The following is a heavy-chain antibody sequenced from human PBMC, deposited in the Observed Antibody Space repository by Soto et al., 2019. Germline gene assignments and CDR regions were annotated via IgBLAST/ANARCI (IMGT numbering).Heavy chain of an antibody. CDR2: ISYDGSNK. D-gene: IGHD1-7*01. V-gene: IGHV3-30*18. CDR3: ANAVIELELPDY. J-gene: IGHJ4*02. Sequence: GGSLRLSCAASGFTFSSYGMHWVRQAPGKGLEWVAVISYDGSNKYYADSVKGRFTISRDNSKNTLYLQMNSLRAEDTAVYYCANAVIELELPDYWGQGTLVTVSS. CDR1: GFTFSSYG.